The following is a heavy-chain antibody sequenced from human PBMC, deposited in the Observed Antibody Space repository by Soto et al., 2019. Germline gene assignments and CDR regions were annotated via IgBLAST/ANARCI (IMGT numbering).Heavy chain of an antibody. Sequence: EVPLVESGGGLVQPGRSLRLSCAASGFTFDDYAMHWVRQAPGKGLEWVSGISWNSGSIGYADSAKGRFTISRDNAKNSLYRQMNSLRAEDTALYYCAKDSVGGSYYISWFDPWGQGTLVTVSS. V-gene: IGHV3-9*01. CDR1: GFTFDDYA. D-gene: IGHD1-26*01. J-gene: IGHJ5*02. CDR2: ISWNSGSI. CDR3: AKDSVGGSYYISWFDP.